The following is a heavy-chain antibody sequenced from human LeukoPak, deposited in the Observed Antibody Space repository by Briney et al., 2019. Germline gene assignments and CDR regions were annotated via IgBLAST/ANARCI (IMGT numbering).Heavy chain of an antibody. CDR2: INPNSGGT. Sequence: ASVKVSCKDCGYTFTGYYMHWVRQAPGQGLAWMGWINPNSGGTNYEQKFQGRVTMTRDTSISTAYMELSRLRSDDTAVYYGARVTRIAAAGTWVSWFDPWGQGTLVTVSS. CDR3: ARVTRIAAAGTWVSWFDP. J-gene: IGHJ5*02. CDR1: GYTFTGYY. V-gene: IGHV1-2*02. D-gene: IGHD6-13*01.